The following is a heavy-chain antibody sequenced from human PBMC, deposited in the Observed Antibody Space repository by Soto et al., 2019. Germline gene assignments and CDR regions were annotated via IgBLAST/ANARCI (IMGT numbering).Heavy chain of an antibody. D-gene: IGHD3-3*01. V-gene: IGHV3-64*02. CDR3: ARSNHDFWSGYPQSFFDY. CDR2: ISSNGGST. J-gene: IGHJ4*02. Sequence: PGGSLRLSCAASGFTFSSYAMSWVRQAPGKGLEYVAAISSNGGSTYYADSVGGRFTISRDNSKNTLYLQVGRLRAEDMAVYYCARSNHDFWSGYPQSFFDYWGQGALVTVSS. CDR1: GFTFSSYA.